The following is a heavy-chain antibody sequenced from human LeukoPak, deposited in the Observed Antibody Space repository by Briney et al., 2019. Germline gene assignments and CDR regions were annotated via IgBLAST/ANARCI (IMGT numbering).Heavy chain of an antibody. CDR1: GGSFSGYY. CDR2: INHSGST. D-gene: IGHD2-8*02. Sequence: SGTLSLTCAVYGGSFSGYYWSWIRQPPRKGLEWIGEINHSGSTNYNPSLKSRVTISVDTSKNQFSLKLSSVTAADTAAYYCARVLWWSSSYFDYWGQGTLVTVSS. CDR3: ARVLWWSSSYFDY. V-gene: IGHV4-34*01. J-gene: IGHJ4*02.